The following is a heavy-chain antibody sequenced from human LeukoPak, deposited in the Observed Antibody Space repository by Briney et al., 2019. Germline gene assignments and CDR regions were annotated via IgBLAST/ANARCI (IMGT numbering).Heavy chain of an antibody. CDR3: ARGIGDTTCQDY. D-gene: IGHD1-26*01. CDR1: GGSISSSDCF. CDR2: VYHSGVA. Sequence: PSETLSLTCTVSGGSISSSDCFWGWIRQPPGRGLEWIGTVYHSGVAFYNPSLKSRVTISVGTSKNQFSLNLTSVTAADTAVYYCARGIGDTTCQDYWGQGTLVTVSS. J-gene: IGHJ4*02. V-gene: IGHV4-39*01.